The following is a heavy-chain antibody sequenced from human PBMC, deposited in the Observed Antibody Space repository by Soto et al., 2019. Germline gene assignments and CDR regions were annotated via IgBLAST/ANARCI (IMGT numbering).Heavy chain of an antibody. Sequence: PGVSLRLSFAASGFTFSSYAMHWVRQAPGKGLEWVAVISYDGSNKYYADSVKGRFTISRDNSKNTLYLQMNSLRAEDTAVYYCARDGSVGNYFYYWGQGTLVTVSS. CDR2: ISYDGSNK. D-gene: IGHD6-19*01. V-gene: IGHV3-30-3*01. CDR3: ARDGSVGNYFYY. CDR1: GFTFSSYA. J-gene: IGHJ4*02.